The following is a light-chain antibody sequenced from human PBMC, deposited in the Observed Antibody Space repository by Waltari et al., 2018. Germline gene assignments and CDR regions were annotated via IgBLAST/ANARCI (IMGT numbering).Light chain of an antibody. CDR3: QQYLSTPPT. J-gene: IGKJ1*01. V-gene: IGKV4-1*01. CDR2: WAS. CDR1: PSVLYSSNNKNY. Sequence: IVMTQSPASLPVSLCARATINCTSSPSVLYSSNNKNYLAWYQKKPGQPPNLLIYWASTRESGVPDRFSGSGSGTDFTLTISSLQAEDVAVYYCQQYLSTPPTFGQGTKVEIK.